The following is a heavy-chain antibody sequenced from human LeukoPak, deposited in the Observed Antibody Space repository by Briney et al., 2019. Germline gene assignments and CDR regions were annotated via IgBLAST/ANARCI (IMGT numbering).Heavy chain of an antibody. V-gene: IGHV1-2*02. CDR3: ARTGSVWFGESN. CDR1: GYTFTDYY. D-gene: IGHD3-10*01. J-gene: IGHJ4*02. Sequence: ASVKVSCKASGYTFTDYYMHWVRQAPGQGLEWMGWINPNSGGTNYAQKFQGRVTMTRDTSISTAYMELSSLRSGDTAVYYCARTGSVWFGESNWGQGTLVTVSS. CDR2: INPNSGGT.